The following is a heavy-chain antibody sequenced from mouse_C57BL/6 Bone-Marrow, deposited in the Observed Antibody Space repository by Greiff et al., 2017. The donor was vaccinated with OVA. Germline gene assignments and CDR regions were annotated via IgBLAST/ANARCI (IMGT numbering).Heavy chain of an antibody. V-gene: IGHV1-76*01. CDR3: ARKETFFDY. CDR1: GYTFTDYY. CDR2: IYPGSGNT. J-gene: IGHJ2*01. Sequence: LVESGAELVRPGASVKLSCKASGYTFTDYYINWVKQRPGQGLEWIARIYPGSGNTYYNEKFKGKATLTAEKSSSTAYMQLSSLTSEDSAVYFCARKETFFDYWGQGTTLTVSS.